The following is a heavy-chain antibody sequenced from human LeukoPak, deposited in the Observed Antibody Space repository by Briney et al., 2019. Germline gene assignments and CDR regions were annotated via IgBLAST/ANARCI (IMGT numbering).Heavy chain of an antibody. CDR1: GFTFSSYE. J-gene: IGHJ4*02. V-gene: IGHV3-48*03. Sequence: GGSLRLSCAASGFTFSSYEMNWVRQAPGKGLEWVSYISGSGTTIYYADSVKGRFTISRDNAKNSLYLQMNSLRAEDTAVYCCARDPLYYYDSSGYPDGDYWGQGTLVTVSS. CDR3: ARDPLYYYDSSGYPDGDY. CDR2: ISGSGTTI. D-gene: IGHD3-22*01.